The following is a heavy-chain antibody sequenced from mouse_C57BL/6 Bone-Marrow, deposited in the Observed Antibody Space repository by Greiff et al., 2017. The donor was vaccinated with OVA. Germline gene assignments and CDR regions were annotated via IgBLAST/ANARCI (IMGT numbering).Heavy chain of an antibody. CDR3: AKRTGGGLAWFAY. J-gene: IGHJ3*01. CDR2: IYPGDGDT. CDR1: GYAFSSYW. Sequence: QVQLQQSGAELVKPEASVKISCKASGYAFSSYWMNWVKQRPGKGLEWIGQIYPGDGDTNYNGKFKGKATLTADKSSSTAYMQLSSLTSEDSAVYFCAKRTGGGLAWFAYWGQGTLVTVSA. V-gene: IGHV1-80*01.